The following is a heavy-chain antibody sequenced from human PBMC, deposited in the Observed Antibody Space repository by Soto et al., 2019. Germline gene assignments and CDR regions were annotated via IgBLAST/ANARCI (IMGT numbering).Heavy chain of an antibody. CDR2: ISYDGSDK. V-gene: IGHV3-30*03. CDR1: GFPVTYYG. Sequence: QVQLVESVGGVVQPGRSLRLSCAASGFPVTYYGMHWVREGPDKGLEWVAIISYDGSDKYYADSVKGRFNISRDNSKNSLYMQMNSLRPEDTALYYCVGGQYYFDYRGQGTLVIVSS. CDR3: VGGQYYFDY. J-gene: IGHJ4*02. D-gene: IGHD3-10*01.